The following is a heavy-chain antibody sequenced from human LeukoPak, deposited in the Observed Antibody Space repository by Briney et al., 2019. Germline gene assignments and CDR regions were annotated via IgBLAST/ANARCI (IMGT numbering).Heavy chain of an antibody. Sequence: GASVKVSCKASGYTFTSYDINWVRQATGQGLEWMGWMNPNSGNTGYAQKFQGRVTITRNTSISTAYMELSSLRSEDTAVYYCAREYYDFWSGYYTTNWFDPWGQGTLVTVSS. CDR3: AREYYDFWSGYYTTNWFDP. CDR1: GYTFTSYD. J-gene: IGHJ5*02. CDR2: MNPNSGNT. D-gene: IGHD3-3*01. V-gene: IGHV1-8*03.